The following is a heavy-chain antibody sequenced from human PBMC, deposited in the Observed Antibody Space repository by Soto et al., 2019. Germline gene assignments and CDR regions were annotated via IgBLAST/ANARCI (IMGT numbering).Heavy chain of an antibody. Sequence: EVQLVEAGGSLVQPGGSLRLSCAASGFTVSTNYMSWVRQAPGKGLEWVSLIYSGGSTYYADSVKGRFTISRDNSKNTLYLQMNSLRAEDTAVYYCARAREWLVLGWGQGTLVTVSS. CDR3: ARAREWLVLG. V-gene: IGHV3-66*01. CDR2: IYSGGST. D-gene: IGHD6-19*01. CDR1: GFTVSTNY. J-gene: IGHJ4*02.